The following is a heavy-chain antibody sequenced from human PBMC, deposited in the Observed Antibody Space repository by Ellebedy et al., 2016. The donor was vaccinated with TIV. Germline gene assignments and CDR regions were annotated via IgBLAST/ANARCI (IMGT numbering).Heavy chain of an antibody. CDR1: GFTFSNYW. Sequence: GGSLRLXXAASGFTFSNYWMSWVRQAPGKGLEWVANKKQDGSEIYYVDSVKGRFTISRDNAKNSLYLQMNSLRAEDTAVYYCAREGTTTPYNFDYWGQGTLVTVSS. J-gene: IGHJ4*02. CDR2: KKQDGSEI. CDR3: AREGTTTPYNFDY. V-gene: IGHV3-7*01. D-gene: IGHD4-11*01.